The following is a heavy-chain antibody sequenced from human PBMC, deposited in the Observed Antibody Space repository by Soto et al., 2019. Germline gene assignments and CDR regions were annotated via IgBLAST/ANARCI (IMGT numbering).Heavy chain of an antibody. CDR2: IYYSGST. D-gene: IGHD6-6*01. V-gene: IGHV4-31*03. CDR3: ARGSSSDIDY. Sequence: PSETLSLTCTVSGGSISSGGYYWSWIRQHPGNGLEWIGYIYYSGSTYYNPSLKSRVTISVDTSKNQFSLKLSSVTAADTAVYYCARGSSSDIDYWGQGTLVTVSS. J-gene: IGHJ4*02. CDR1: GGSISSGGYY.